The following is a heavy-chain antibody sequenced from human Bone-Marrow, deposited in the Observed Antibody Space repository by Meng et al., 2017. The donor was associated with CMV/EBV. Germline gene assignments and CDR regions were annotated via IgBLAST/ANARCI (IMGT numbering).Heavy chain of an antibody. CDR1: GYTFTDHN. CDR2: ITPNKGDT. CDR3: ASGNDSSGYYSRTRISPPAH. V-gene: IGHV1-2*02. D-gene: IGHD3-22*01. J-gene: IGHJ4*02. Sequence: ASVKVSCKASGYTFTDHNFHWVRQAPGQGLEWMGWITPNKGDTNYAQKFRGRVTLTRDTSISTAYMELSRLRSDDTAVYYCASGNDSSGYYSRTRISPPAHWGQGTLVTVSS.